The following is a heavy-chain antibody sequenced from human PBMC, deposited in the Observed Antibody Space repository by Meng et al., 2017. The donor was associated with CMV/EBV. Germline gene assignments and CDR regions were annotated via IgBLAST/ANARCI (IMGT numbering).Heavy chain of an antibody. CDR3: ARASGGKYSGYDYTFDY. V-gene: IGHV4-59*01. D-gene: IGHD5-12*01. CDR1: GGSISSYY. CDR2: IYYSGST. J-gene: IGHJ4*02. Sequence: SETLSLTCTVSGGSISSYYWSWIRQPPGKGLEWIGYIYYSGSTNYNPSLKSRVTISVDTSKNQFSLKLSSVTAADTALYYCARASGGKYSGYDYTFDYWGQGTLVTVSS.